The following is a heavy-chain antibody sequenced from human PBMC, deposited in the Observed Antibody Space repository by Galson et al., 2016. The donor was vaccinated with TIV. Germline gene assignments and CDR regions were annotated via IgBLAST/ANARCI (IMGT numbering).Heavy chain of an antibody. V-gene: IGHV4-4*07. J-gene: IGHJ4*02. Sequence: LSLTCTVSGASISDYYWSWIRQPAGKGLEWMGRVDSTGNNDYNPSLNSRVTMSANAAKRQFFLKLSPVTAADTAVYYCARDPGYFGPGVFQWWGQGIQVIVSS. CDR1: GASISDYY. CDR3: ARDPGYFGPGVFQW. CDR2: VDSTGNN. D-gene: IGHD3-10*02.